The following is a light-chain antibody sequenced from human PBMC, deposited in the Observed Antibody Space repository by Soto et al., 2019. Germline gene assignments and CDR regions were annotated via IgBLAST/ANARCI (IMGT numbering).Light chain of an antibody. CDR2: DAS. CDR1: QSVHTY. V-gene: IGKV3-11*01. CDR3: QQRSNWPPYS. Sequence: ETVLTQSPATLSLSPGERATLSCRASQSVHTYLAWYQQKAGQAPRLLIYDASNRATGIPARFSGSGSGTDFTLTISSREPEDCAVYYCQQRSNWPPYSFGQGTKLEIK. J-gene: IGKJ2*03.